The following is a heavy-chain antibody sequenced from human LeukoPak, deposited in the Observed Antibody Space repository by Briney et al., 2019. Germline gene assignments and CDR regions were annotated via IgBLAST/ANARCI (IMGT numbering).Heavy chain of an antibody. V-gene: IGHV4-59*01. J-gene: IGHJ4*02. CDR1: GGSISSYC. Sequence: PSETLSLTCTVSGGSISSYCWSWIRQPPGKGLEWIGYIYYSGSTNYNPSLKSRVTISVDTSKNQFSLKLSSVTAADTAVYYCARATYYYDSSGYGYYFDYWGQGTLVTVSS. D-gene: IGHD3-22*01. CDR3: ARATYYYDSSGYGYYFDY. CDR2: IYYSGST.